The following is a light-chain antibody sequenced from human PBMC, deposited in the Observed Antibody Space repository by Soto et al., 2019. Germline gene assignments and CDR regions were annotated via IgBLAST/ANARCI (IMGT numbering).Light chain of an antibody. CDR3: ATWDDSLNGYV. Sequence: QSVLTQPPSASGTPGQRVTISCSGSSSNIESYTVNWYQQLPGTAPKLLIHSNDQGSSGVPDRFSGSKSGTSASLAISGLQSEDEADYYCATWDDSLNGYVFGTGTKLTVL. CDR2: SND. V-gene: IGLV1-44*01. CDR1: SSNIESYT. J-gene: IGLJ1*01.